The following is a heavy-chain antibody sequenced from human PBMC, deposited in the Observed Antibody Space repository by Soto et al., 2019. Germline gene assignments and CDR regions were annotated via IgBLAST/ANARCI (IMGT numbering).Heavy chain of an antibody. CDR1: GFTFSNHG. D-gene: IGHD3-10*01. CDR3: AKDGNYYGSGSYYYGMDV. Sequence: AGGSLRLSCAASGFTFSNHGMHWVRQAPGKGLEWVAVISYDGSNKYYADSVKGRFTISRDNSKNTLYLQMNSLRAEDTAVYYCAKDGNYYGSGSYYYGMDVWGQGTTVTVSS. J-gene: IGHJ6*02. V-gene: IGHV3-30*18. CDR2: ISYDGSNK.